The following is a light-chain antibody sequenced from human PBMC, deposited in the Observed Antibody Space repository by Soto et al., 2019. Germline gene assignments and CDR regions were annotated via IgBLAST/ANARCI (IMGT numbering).Light chain of an antibody. CDR2: DNS. Sequence: QSVLTQPPSVSGAPGQRVAISCTGSSSNIGAGYDVHWYQQLPGTAPKLLIFDNSNRPSGVPDRFSGSKSGTSASLAIAGLQAEDEADYYCQSYGSSLSGVVFGGGTKLTAL. J-gene: IGLJ2*01. CDR1: SSNIGAGYD. V-gene: IGLV1-40*01. CDR3: QSYGSSLSGVV.